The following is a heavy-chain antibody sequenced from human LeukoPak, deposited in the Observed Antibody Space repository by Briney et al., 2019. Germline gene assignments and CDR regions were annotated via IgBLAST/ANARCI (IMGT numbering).Heavy chain of an antibody. Sequence: GGSLRLSCAASGFTFSDYYMSWIRQAPGKGLEWVSYISSSGSTIYYADSVKGRFTISRENAKNSLYLQMNSLRAEDTAVYYCARDSYYYDSSGPYFDYWGQGTLVTVSS. CDR2: ISSSGSTI. V-gene: IGHV3-11*01. CDR3: ARDSYYYDSSGPYFDY. J-gene: IGHJ4*02. D-gene: IGHD3-22*01. CDR1: GFTFSDYY.